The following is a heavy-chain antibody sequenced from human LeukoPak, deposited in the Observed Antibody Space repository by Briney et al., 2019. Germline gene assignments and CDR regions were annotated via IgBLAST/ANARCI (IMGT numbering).Heavy chain of an antibody. CDR1: GFTFSSHE. CDR3: ARFYGSSLYYYYSMDV. Sequence: GGSLRLSCAASGFTFSSHEMNWVRQAPGKGREWISYISSGGSTKYYADSVKDRFTISRDNAKNSLYLQLTNVRAEDTGLYYCARFYGSSLYYYYSMDVWGKGTTVSVSS. D-gene: IGHD6-13*01. CDR2: ISSGGSTK. J-gene: IGHJ6*03. V-gene: IGHV3-48*03.